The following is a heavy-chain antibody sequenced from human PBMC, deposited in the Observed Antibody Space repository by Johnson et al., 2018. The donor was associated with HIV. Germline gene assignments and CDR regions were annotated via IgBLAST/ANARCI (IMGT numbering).Heavy chain of an antibody. V-gene: IGHV3-66*01. CDR1: GFTVSNYY. D-gene: IGHD3-9*01. Sequence: VQLVEYGGGLVQPGGSLRLSCAASGFTVSNYYMTWVRQSPGKGLEWVSVIYSGGSTYYADSVKGRFTISRDTSKNTLYLQMNSLRAEDTAVNYCARDPYYDFLTGPRDAFDIWGQGTMVTVSS. J-gene: IGHJ3*02. CDR3: ARDPYYDFLTGPRDAFDI. CDR2: IYSGGST.